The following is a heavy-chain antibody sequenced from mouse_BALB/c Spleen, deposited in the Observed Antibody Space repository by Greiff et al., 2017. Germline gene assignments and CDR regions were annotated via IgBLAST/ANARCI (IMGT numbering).Heavy chain of an antibody. CDR3: ARGYGAMDY. D-gene: IGHD2-14*01. Sequence: QVHVKQPGAELVKPGASVKLSCKASGYTFTSYWMHWVKQRPGQGLEWIGEINPSNGRTNYNEKFKSKATLTVDKSSSTAYMQLSSLTSEDSAVYYCARGYGAMDYWGQGTSVTVSS. V-gene: IGHV1S81*02. CDR2: INPSNGRT. J-gene: IGHJ4*01. CDR1: GYTFTSYW.